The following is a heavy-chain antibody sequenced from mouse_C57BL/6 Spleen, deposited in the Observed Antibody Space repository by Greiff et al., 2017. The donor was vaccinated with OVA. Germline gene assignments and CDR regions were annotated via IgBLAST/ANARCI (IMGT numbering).Heavy chain of an antibody. D-gene: IGHD1-1*01. CDR2: IDPEDGNT. J-gene: IGHJ4*01. Sequence: VHVKQSGAELVKPGASVKLSCTASGFNITDYYMNWVKQRPEQGLEWIGRIDPEDGNTKYAPKFQGKATITADTSSNTAYLQLSSLTSEDSAVYYCARSGNTVLAFYAMEGWGKGTTVTVAT. CDR1: GFNITDYY. V-gene: IGHV14-2*01. CDR3: ARSGNTVLAFYAMEG.